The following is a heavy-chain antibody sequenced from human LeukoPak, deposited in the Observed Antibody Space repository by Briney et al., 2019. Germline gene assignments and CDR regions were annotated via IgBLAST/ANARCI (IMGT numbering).Heavy chain of an antibody. D-gene: IGHD2-2*01. J-gene: IGHJ3*02. Sequence: GGSLRLSCAASGFTFDDYGMSWVRQAPGKGLEWVSGINWNGGSTGYADSVKGRFTISRDNAKNSLYLQMNSLRAEDTALYYCGRYGLLGLSEINAFDIWGQGTMVTVSS. CDR1: GFTFDDYG. CDR3: GRYGLLGLSEINAFDI. V-gene: IGHV3-20*04. CDR2: INWNGGST.